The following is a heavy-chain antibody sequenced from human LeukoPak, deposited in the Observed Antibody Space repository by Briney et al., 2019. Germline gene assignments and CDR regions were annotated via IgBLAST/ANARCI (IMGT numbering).Heavy chain of an antibody. J-gene: IGHJ3*02. V-gene: IGHV1-8*02. CDR1: GYTFTSYA. Sequence: GASVKVSCKASGYTFTSYAMNWVRQATGQGLEWMGWMNPNSGNTGYAQKFQGRVTMTRNTSISTAYMELSSLRSEDTAVYYCARAGVGALANDAFDIWGQGTMVTVSS. CDR3: ARAGVGALANDAFDI. D-gene: IGHD1-26*01. CDR2: MNPNSGNT.